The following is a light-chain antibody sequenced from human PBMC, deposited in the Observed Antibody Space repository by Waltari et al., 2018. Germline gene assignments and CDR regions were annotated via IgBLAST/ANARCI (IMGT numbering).Light chain of an antibody. J-gene: IGKJ2*01. CDR1: QSVGTH. CDR2: DAS. Sequence: ENVLTQSPATLSLSPGETATLSCRASQSVGTHLAWYQQKPGQAPRLLIYDASNRATGIPDRFRGSGSGTDFTLTISSLETADFAIYYCQQRSSWTPHTFGQGARLEIK. V-gene: IGKV3-11*01. CDR3: QQRSSWTPHT.